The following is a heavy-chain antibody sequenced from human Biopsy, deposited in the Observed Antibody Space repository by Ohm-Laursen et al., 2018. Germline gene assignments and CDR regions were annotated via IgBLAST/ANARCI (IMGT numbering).Heavy chain of an antibody. D-gene: IGHD6-6*01. CDR3: ARGEYSSSIFDH. CDR2: IYGSGGT. J-gene: IGHJ4*02. Sequence: GTLSLTRTVSGGSVSRGDYYWTWIREPPGKGLKWIWRIYGSGGTKYNPTLKSRVTMSVDTSKKQFALKVRSVTAADTAVYYCARGEYSSSIFDHWGQGTLVTVSS. CDR1: GGSVSRGDYY. V-gene: IGHV4-61*08.